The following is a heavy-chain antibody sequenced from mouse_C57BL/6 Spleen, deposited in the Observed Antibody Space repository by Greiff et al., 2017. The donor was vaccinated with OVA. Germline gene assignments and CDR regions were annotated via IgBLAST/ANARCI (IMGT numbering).Heavy chain of an antibody. D-gene: IGHD3-2*02. CDR3: ARSGQLRPHFDD. CDR2: INPGSGGT. Sequence: VQLQQSGAELVRPGTSVKVSCKASGYAFTNYLIEWVKQRPGQGLEWIGVINPGSGGTNYNEKFKGKATLTADKSSSTAYMQLSSLTSEDSAVYFCARSGQLRPHFDDWGKGTTLTVSS. V-gene: IGHV1-54*01. J-gene: IGHJ2*01. CDR1: GYAFTNYL.